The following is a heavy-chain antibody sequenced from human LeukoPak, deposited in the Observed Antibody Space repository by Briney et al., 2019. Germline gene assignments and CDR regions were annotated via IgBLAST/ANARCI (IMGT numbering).Heavy chain of an antibody. CDR3: AKDREVIAANYYFDY. D-gene: IGHD2-15*01. V-gene: IGHV3-74*01. J-gene: IGHJ4*02. Sequence: GGSLRLSCAASGFTFSSYWMHWLRQAPGKGLMWVSRINSDGSSTNYADSVKGRFTISRDNAKNTLYLQMNSLRAEDTAVYYCAKDREVIAANYYFDYWGQGTLVTVSS. CDR2: INSDGSST. CDR1: GFTFSSYW.